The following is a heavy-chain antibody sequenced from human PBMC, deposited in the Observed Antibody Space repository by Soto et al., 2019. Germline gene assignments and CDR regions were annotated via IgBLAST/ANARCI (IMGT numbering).Heavy chain of an antibody. CDR3: ARTIVVAGTSGFDS. J-gene: IGHJ4*02. Sequence: ASVKVSCKASGYTFTSLGISWVRKAPGQGLEWMGWISPYNGNTNYARKLQGRVTMTTDTSTSTAYMELRSLRSDDTAVYHCARTIVVAGTSGFDSWGQGTLVTVSS. CDR1: GYTFTSLG. V-gene: IGHV1-18*01. CDR2: ISPYNGNT. D-gene: IGHD6-19*01.